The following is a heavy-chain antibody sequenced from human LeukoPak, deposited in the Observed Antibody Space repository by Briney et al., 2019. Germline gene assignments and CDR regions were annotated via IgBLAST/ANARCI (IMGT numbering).Heavy chain of an antibody. Sequence: PGGSLRLSCATSGFAFRSYGIHWVRQTPAKGLEWVAYIPYEGSKKYYADSVKGRFTISRDNAKNSLYLQMNSLRAEDTAVYFCARVGALSSSWLLYWGQGTLVTVSS. V-gene: IGHV3-30*02. D-gene: IGHD6-13*01. CDR1: GFAFRSYG. CDR2: IPYEGSKK. CDR3: ARVGALSSSWLLY. J-gene: IGHJ4*02.